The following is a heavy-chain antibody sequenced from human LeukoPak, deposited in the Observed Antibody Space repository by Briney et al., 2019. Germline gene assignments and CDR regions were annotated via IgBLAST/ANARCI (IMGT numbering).Heavy chain of an antibody. CDR3: ARDRGYYDSSGYHSYDAFDI. CDR2: IYYSGST. CDR1: GGSISSGGYY. Sequence: PSETLSLTCTVSGGSISSGGYYWSWIRQHPGKGLEWIGYIYYSGSTYYNPSLKSRVTISVDTSKNQFSLKLSSVTAADTAVYYCARDRGYYDSSGYHSYDAFDIWGQGTMVTVSS. V-gene: IGHV4-31*03. D-gene: IGHD3-22*01. J-gene: IGHJ3*02.